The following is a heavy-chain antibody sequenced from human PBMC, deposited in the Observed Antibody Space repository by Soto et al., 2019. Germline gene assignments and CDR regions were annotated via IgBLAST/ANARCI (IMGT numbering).Heavy chain of an antibody. CDR2: IWYDGSNK. V-gene: IGHV3-33*01. Sequence: QVQLVESGGGVVQPGRSLRLSCAAFGFTFSSYGMQWVRQAPGKGLDWVALIWYDGSNKYYADSVKGRFTVSRDNSKNTLYLQMDGLRAEDTAVYYCARDMGYSSGHGFDYWGQGTLVTVSS. CDR1: GFTFSSYG. D-gene: IGHD6-19*01. CDR3: ARDMGYSSGHGFDY. J-gene: IGHJ4*02.